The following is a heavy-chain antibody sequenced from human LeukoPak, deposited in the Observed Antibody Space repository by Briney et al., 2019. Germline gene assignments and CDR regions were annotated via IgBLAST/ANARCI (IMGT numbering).Heavy chain of an antibody. CDR3: ARAGTVTTNHDAFDI. CDR1: GFTFSSYA. Sequence: GGSLRLSCAASGFTFSSYAMHWVRQAPGKGLEWVAVISYDGSNKYYADSAKGRFTISRDNSKNTLYLQMNSLRAEDTAVYYCARAGTVTTNHDAFDIWGQGTMVTVSS. J-gene: IGHJ3*02. V-gene: IGHV3-30*04. CDR2: ISYDGSNK. D-gene: IGHD4-17*01.